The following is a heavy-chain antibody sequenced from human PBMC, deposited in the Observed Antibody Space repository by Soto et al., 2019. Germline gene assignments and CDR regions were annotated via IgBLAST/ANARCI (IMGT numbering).Heavy chain of an antibody. J-gene: IGHJ5*02. V-gene: IGHV3-30*18. CDR2: ISYDGSNK. CDR1: GFTFSSYG. Sequence: QVQLVESGGGVVQPGRSLRLSCAASGFTFSSYGMHWVRQAPGKGLEWVAVISYDGSNKYYADSVKGRFTISRDNSKNTLYLQMNSLRAEDTAEYYCAKGSSSWYALNWFDPWGQGTLVTVSS. CDR3: AKGSSSWYALNWFDP. D-gene: IGHD6-13*01.